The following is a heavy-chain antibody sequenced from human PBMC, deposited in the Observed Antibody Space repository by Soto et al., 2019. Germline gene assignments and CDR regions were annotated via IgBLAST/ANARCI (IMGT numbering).Heavy chain of an antibody. J-gene: IGHJ5*02. CDR1: GFTFSSYS. V-gene: IGHV3-21*01. CDR2: ISSSSTAI. CDR3: ARGLGVANNWFDP. D-gene: IGHD2-21*01. Sequence: GGSLRLSCAASGFTFSSYSMNWVRQAPGKGLEWVSSISSSSTAIFYGDSVKGRFIISRDNAKNSLYLQMNSLRDEDTAVYYCARGLGVANNWFDPWGQGTLVTVSS.